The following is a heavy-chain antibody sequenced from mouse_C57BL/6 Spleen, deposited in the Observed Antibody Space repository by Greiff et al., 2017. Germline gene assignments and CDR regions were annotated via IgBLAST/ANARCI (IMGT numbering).Heavy chain of an antibody. D-gene: IGHD2-2*01. CDR3: ARGGNGYGSDWFAY. CDR1: GYTFTSYG. Sequence: VQLQQSGPELVKPGASVKLSCKASGYTFTSYGINWVKQRPGQGLEWIGWIYPRDGSTKYNEKFKGKATLTVVTSSSTAYMELHSLTSGASAVFFCARGGNGYGSDWFAYWGQETLVTVSA. J-gene: IGHJ3*01. V-gene: IGHV1-85*01. CDR2: IYPRDGST.